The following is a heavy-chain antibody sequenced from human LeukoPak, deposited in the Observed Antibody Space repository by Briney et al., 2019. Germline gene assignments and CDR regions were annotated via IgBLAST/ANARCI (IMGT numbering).Heavy chain of an antibody. CDR2: ISGSGGST. Sequence: GGSLRLSCASSGFTFSSYAMSWVRQAPGKGREWVSAISGSGGSTYYAYSVRGRFTISRDNSKNTLYLQMNSLRAEDTAVYYCAKNPGSYYDFWSGAYYMDVWGKGTTVTVSS. CDR1: GFTFSSYA. J-gene: IGHJ6*03. D-gene: IGHD3-3*01. CDR3: AKNPGSYYDFWSGAYYMDV. V-gene: IGHV3-23*01.